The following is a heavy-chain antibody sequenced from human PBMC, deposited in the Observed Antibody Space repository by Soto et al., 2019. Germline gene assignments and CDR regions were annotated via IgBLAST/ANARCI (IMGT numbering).Heavy chain of an antibody. J-gene: IGHJ3*01. D-gene: IGHD2-15*01. CDR2: ITSGGGST. V-gene: IGHV3-23*01. CDR3: AKELASGGQGAFDV. Sequence: GGSLRLSCAASGFTFSSYAMSWVRQAPGKGLEWVSAITSGGGSTYYADSVKARFTISRDNSKSTLSLQMNSLRAEDTAVYYCAKELASGGQGAFDVWGQGTMVTVSS. CDR1: GFTFSSYA.